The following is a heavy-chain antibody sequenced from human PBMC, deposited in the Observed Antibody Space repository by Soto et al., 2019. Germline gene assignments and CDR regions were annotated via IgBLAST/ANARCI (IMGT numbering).Heavy chain of an antibody. D-gene: IGHD3-16*01. J-gene: IGHJ3*02. CDR3: AKEGSYMGGAFDI. CDR2: ISGSGGHT. V-gene: IGHV3-23*01. CDR1: GISFSTYA. Sequence: EVQLLESGGHLVQQGGSQRLSCTPSGISFSTYAMSWVRQAPGKGLEWVSGISGSGGHTYYADYVKGRFTISRDRSKNTLYLQMNSLRAEDTAVYYCAKEGSYMGGAFDIWGPGTMVTVSS.